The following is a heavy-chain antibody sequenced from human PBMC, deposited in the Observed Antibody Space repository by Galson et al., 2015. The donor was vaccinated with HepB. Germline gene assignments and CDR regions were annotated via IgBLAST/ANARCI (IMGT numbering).Heavy chain of an antibody. CDR1: GGTFSSYA. CDR2: IIPIFGTA. V-gene: IGHV1-69*13. CDR3: AIGVDDCSSTSGYVLYYYYVMDI. J-gene: IGHJ6*02. Sequence: SVKVSCKASGGTFSSYAISWVRQAPGQGLEWMGGIIPIFGTANYAQKFQGRVTITADESTSTAYMELSSLRSEDTAVYYCAIGVDDCSSTSGYVLYYYYVMDIWGQGTTVTVSS. D-gene: IGHD2-2*01.